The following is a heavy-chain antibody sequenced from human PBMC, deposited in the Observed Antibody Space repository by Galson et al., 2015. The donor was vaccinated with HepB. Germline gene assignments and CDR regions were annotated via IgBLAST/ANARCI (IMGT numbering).Heavy chain of an antibody. CDR3: ARMTYSSGWYGLDY. D-gene: IGHD6-19*01. J-gene: IGHJ4*02. CDR2: IDWDDDK. CDR1: GFSLSTSGMC. V-gene: IGHV2-70*11. Sequence: PALVKPTQTLTLTCTFSGFSLSTSGMCVSWIRQPPGKALEWLARIDWDDDKYYSTSLKTRLTISKDTSKNQVVLTMTNMDPVDTATYYCARMTYSSGWYGLDYWGQGTLVTVSS.